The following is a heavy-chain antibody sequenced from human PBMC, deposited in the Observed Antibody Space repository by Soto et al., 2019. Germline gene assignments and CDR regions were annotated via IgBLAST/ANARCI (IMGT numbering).Heavy chain of an antibody. V-gene: IGHV1-18*01. J-gene: IGHJ4*02. CDR1: GYTFTSYG. CDR2: ISAYNGNT. CDR3: ARGEYCSGGSCYSLANYFDY. Sequence: ASVKVSCKASGYTFTSYGISWVRQAPGQGLEWMGWISAYNGNTNYAQKLQGRVTMTTDTSTSTAYMELRSLRSDDTAVYYCARGEYCSGGSCYSLANYFDYWGQGTLVTVSS. D-gene: IGHD2-15*01.